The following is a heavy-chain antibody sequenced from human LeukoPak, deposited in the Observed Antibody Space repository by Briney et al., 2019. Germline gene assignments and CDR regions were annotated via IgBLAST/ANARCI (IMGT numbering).Heavy chain of an antibody. J-gene: IGHJ4*02. CDR1: GFTFSSYG. D-gene: IGHD3-9*01. CDR2: ISYDGSNK. CDR3: AKDLWDYDILTGYYIMGTYFDY. Sequence: GGSLRLSCAASGFTFSSYGMHWVRQAPGKGLEWVAVISYDGSNKYYADSVKGRFTISRDNSKNTLYLQMNSLRAEDTAVYYCAKDLWDYDILTGYYIMGTYFDYWGQGTLVTVSS. V-gene: IGHV3-30*18.